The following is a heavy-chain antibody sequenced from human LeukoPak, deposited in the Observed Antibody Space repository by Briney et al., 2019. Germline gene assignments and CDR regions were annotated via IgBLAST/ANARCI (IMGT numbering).Heavy chain of an antibody. CDR3: AKDTIWFGESPPPYYYGMDV. CDR1: GFTFSSYA. Sequence: GGSLRLSCAASGFTFSSYAMSWVRQAPGKGLEWVSAISGSGGSTYYADSVKGRFTISRDNSKNTLYLQMNSLRAEDTAVYYCAKDTIWFGESPPPYYYGMDVWGQGTTVTVSS. CDR2: ISGSGGST. V-gene: IGHV3-23*01. D-gene: IGHD3-10*01. J-gene: IGHJ6*02.